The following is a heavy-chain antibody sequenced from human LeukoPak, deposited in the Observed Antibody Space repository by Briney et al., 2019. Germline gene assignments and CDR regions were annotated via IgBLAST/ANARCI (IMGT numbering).Heavy chain of an antibody. D-gene: IGHD1-26*01. CDR1: GFTFSSYG. Sequence: GRSLRLSCAASGFTFSSYGMHWVHQAPGKGLEWVAVIWYDGSNKYYADSVKGRFTISRDNSKNTLYLQMNSLRAEDTAVYYCAKGASGSYYETYYYYMDVWGKGTTVTVSS. CDR2: IWYDGSNK. J-gene: IGHJ6*03. CDR3: AKGASGSYYETYYYYMDV. V-gene: IGHV3-33*06.